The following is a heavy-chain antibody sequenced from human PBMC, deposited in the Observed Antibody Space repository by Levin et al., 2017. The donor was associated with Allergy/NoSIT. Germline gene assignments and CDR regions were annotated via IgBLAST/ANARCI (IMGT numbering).Heavy chain of an antibody. D-gene: IGHD4-11*01. Sequence: GESLKISCAASGFTFSSYSMNWVRQAPGKGLEWVSYISSSSSTIYYADSVKGRFTISRDNAKNSLYLQMNSLRAEDTAVYYCARGTTGCDYWGQGTLVTVSS. CDR2: ISSSSSTI. V-gene: IGHV3-48*01. CDR3: ARGTTGCDY. J-gene: IGHJ4*02. CDR1: GFTFSSYS.